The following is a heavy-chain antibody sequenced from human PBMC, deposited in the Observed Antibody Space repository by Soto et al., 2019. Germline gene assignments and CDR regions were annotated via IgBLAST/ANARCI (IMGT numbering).Heavy chain of an antibody. CDR3: ARGGETIYYYYYMDV. CDR1: GGSFSGYY. D-gene: IGHD3-10*01. V-gene: IGHV4-34*01. J-gene: IGHJ6*03. CDR2: INHSGST. Sequence: SETLSLTCAVYGGSFSGYYWSWIRQPPGKGLEWIGEINHSGSTNYNPSLKSRVTISVDTSKNQFSLKLSSVTAADTAVYYCARGGETIYYYYYMDVWGKGTTVTVSS.